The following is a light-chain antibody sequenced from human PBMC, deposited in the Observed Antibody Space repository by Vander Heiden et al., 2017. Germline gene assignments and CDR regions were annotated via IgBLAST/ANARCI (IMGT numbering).Light chain of an antibody. CDR2: WAS. J-gene: IGKJ1*01. CDR3: QQYYNRPRT. Sequence: DTVSTHSPPTLCVSPGDRATHTINATHSVNNNLAWYQQKPGQAPRLLIYWASTRASGVPDRFSGSGSGTEFTLTISSLQSEDVAVYYCQQYYNRPRTFGQGTKVEIK. V-gene: IGKV3-15*01. CDR1: HSVNNN.